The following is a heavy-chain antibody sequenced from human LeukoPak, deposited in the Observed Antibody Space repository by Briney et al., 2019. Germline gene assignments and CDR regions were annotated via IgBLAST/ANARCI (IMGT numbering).Heavy chain of an antibody. CDR2: INPNSGGT. D-gene: IGHD3-16*01. CDR1: GSTFTGYY. Sequence: GASVKVSCKASGSTFTGYYMHWVRQAPGPGLEWMGWINPNSGGTNYAQKFQGRVTMTRDTSISTAYMELSRLRSDDTAVYYCARMHLGDYYYYGMDVWGQGTTVTVSS. V-gene: IGHV1-2*02. CDR3: ARMHLGDYYYYGMDV. J-gene: IGHJ6*02.